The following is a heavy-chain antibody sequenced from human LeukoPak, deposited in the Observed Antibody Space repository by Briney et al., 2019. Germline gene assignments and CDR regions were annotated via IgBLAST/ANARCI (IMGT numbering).Heavy chain of an antibody. V-gene: IGHV4-59*01. D-gene: IGHD3-10*01. CDR2: IYYSGST. Sequence: SETLSLTCTVSGGSISSYYWSWIRQPPGKGLEWIGYIYYSGSTNYNPSLKSRVTVSVDTSKNQFSLKLSSVTAADTAVYYCARDYYGSGSYYDHDAFDIWGQGTMVTVSS. J-gene: IGHJ3*02. CDR3: ARDYYGSGSYYDHDAFDI. CDR1: GGSISSYY.